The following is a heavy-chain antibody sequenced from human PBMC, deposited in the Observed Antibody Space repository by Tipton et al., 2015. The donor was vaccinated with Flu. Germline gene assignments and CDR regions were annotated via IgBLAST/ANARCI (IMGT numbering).Heavy chain of an antibody. CDR2: IYTSGST. D-gene: IGHD6-13*01. CDR3: ARAPQLALIDY. CDR1: GGSISSYY. J-gene: IGHJ4*02. Sequence: LSCTVSGGSISSYYWRWIRQPAGKGLEWIGRIYTSGSTNYNSSLKSRVTMSVDTSKNQFSLKLSSVTAADTAVYYCARAPQLALIDYWGQGTLVTVSS. V-gene: IGHV4-4*07.